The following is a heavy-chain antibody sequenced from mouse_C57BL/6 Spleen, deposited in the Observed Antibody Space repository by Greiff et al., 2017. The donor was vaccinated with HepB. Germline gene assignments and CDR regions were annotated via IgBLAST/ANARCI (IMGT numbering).Heavy chain of an antibody. J-gene: IGHJ4*01. CDR1: GYTFTSYW. CDR2: IYPGSGST. V-gene: IGHV1-55*01. D-gene: IGHD1-1*01. Sequence: QVQLQQPGAELVKPGASVKMSCKASGYTFTSYWITWVKQRPGQGLEWIGDIYPGSGSTNYNEKFKSKATLTVDTSSSTAYMQLSSLTSEDSAVYYCAGSPGSSGYYAMDYWGQGTSVTVSS. CDR3: AGSPGSSGYYAMDY.